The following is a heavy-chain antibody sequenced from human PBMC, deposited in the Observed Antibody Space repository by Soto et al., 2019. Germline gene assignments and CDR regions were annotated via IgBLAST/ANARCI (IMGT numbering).Heavy chain of an antibody. CDR1: GGSISSGGYY. V-gene: IGHV4-31*02. CDR3: ARLGYYGSGSYYP. D-gene: IGHD3-10*01. Sequence: LCGGSISSGGYYWSWIRQHPGKGLEWIGYIYYSGSTYYNPSLKSRVTISVDTSKNQFSLKLSSVTAADTAVYYCARLGYYGSGSYYPWGQGTLVTVSS. CDR2: IYYSGST. J-gene: IGHJ5*02.